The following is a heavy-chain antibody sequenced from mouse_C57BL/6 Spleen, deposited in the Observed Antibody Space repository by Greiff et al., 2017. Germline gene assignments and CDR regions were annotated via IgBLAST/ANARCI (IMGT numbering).Heavy chain of an antibody. D-gene: IGHD2-1*01. CDR2: IRNKANGYTT. V-gene: IGHV7-3*01. Sequence: EVKLMESGGGLVQPGGSLSLSCAASGFTFTDYYMSWVRQPPGKALEWLGFIRNKANGYTTEYSASVKGRFTISRDNSQSILYLQMDALRAEDSATYDCARLGGNTWFAYWGQGTLVTVSA. J-gene: IGHJ3*01. CDR3: ARLGGNTWFAY. CDR1: GFTFTDYY.